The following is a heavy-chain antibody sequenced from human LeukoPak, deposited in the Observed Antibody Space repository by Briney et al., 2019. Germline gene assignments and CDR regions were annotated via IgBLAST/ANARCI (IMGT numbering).Heavy chain of an antibody. J-gene: IGHJ4*02. CDR2: ISWNSGSI. CDR1: GFTFDDYA. CDR3: AKDRYDSSGSSFDY. Sequence: GGSLRLSCAASGFTFDDYAMHWVRQAPGKGLEWVSGISWNSGSIGYADSVKGRFTISRDNSKNTLYLQMNSLRAEDTAVYYCAKDRYDSSGSSFDYWGQGTLVTVSS. V-gene: IGHV3-9*01. D-gene: IGHD3-22*01.